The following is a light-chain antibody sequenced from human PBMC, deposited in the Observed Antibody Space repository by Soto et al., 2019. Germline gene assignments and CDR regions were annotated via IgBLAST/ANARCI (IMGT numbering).Light chain of an antibody. V-gene: IGKV1-27*01. CDR2: AAS. CDR1: QDIRNF. CDR3: QKYSSVPV. J-gene: IGKJ3*01. Sequence: DIQMTQSPTSLSASVGDRVTITCRASQDIRNFVAWYQQKPGKAPKLLIYAASTLQSGVPSRFSGSGSGTVFTLTITSLKPEDVATYSCQKYSSVPVFGPGTKVEIK.